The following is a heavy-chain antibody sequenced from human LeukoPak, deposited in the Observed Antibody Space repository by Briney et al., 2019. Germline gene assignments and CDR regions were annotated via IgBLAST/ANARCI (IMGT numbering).Heavy chain of an antibody. D-gene: IGHD6-6*01. V-gene: IGHV5-10-1*01. J-gene: IGHJ1*01. Sequence: GESLKISCKGSGYSFTNYWISWVRQMPGKGLEWMGRIDPSDSYTKYSPSFQGHVTISADKSISTAYLQWSSLKASDTAMYYCATTIEYSSSSAEYFQHWGQGTLVTVSS. CDR1: GYSFTNYW. CDR3: ATTIEYSSSSAEYFQH. CDR2: IDPSDSYT.